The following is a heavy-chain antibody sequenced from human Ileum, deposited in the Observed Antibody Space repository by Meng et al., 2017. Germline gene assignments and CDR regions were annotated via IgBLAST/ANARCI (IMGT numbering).Heavy chain of an antibody. J-gene: IGHJ4*02. CDR2: ISQSTSKI. CDR3: GCGYYFAF. Sequence: GESLKISCAASGFTFSDYYMSWLRQAPGKGLEWVAYISQSTSKIYYADSVKGRFTISRDNSQNSLYLQMDSLRAEDTAVYYCGCGYYFAFWGQGTLVTVSS. CDR1: GFTFSDYY. V-gene: IGHV3-11*04.